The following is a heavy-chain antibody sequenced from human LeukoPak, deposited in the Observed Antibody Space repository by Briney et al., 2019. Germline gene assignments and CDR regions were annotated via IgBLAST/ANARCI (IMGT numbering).Heavy chain of an antibody. CDR2: IRSNGGST. Sequence: PGGSLRRSCSASGFTFCSYAIHWVRQAAGKGLEYFSAIRSNGGSTYYADSVKGRFTISRDNSKNTLYLQMSSLRAEDTAVYYCVKGGGYCSSSSCPPPYYFDYWGQGTLVTVSS. D-gene: IGHD2-2*01. V-gene: IGHV3-64D*06. CDR3: VKGGGYCSSSSCPPPYYFDY. J-gene: IGHJ4*02. CDR1: GFTFCSYA.